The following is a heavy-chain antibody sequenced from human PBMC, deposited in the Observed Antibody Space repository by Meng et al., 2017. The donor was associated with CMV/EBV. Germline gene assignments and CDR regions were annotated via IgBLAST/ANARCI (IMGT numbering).Heavy chain of an antibody. CDR1: GFTFSSYD. J-gene: IGHJ3*02. V-gene: IGHV3-13*01. Sequence: LSLTCAASGFTFSSYDMHWVRQATGKGLEWVSAIGTAGDTYYPGSVKGRFTISRENAKNSLYLQMNSLRAGDTAVYCCARLGGSDAFDIWGQGTMVTVSS. CDR3: ARLGGSDAFDI. D-gene: IGHD3-16*01. CDR2: IGTAGDT.